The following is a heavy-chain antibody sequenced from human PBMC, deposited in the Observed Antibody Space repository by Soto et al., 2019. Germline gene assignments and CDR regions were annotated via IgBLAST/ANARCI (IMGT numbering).Heavy chain of an antibody. J-gene: IGHJ3*02. CDR3: ARDREDYYDSSGPYDAFDI. CDR1: GGTFSSYA. D-gene: IGHD3-22*01. CDR2: IIPIFGTA. Sequence: SVKVSCKASGGTFSSYAISWLRQAPGQGLEWMGGIIPIFGTANYAQKFQGRVTITADESTSTAYMELSSLRSEDTAVYYCARDREDYYDSSGPYDAFDIWGQGTMVTVSS. V-gene: IGHV1-69*13.